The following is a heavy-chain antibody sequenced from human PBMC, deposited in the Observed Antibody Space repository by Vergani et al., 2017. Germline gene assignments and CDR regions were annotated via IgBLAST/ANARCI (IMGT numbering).Heavy chain of an antibody. CDR3: ARVRRDDSCGYYYYYGMDF. CDR2: IYYSGST. D-gene: IGHD3-22*01. Sequence: QVQLQESGPGLVKPSQTLSLTCTVSGGSISSGDYYWSWNRQPPGKGLEWIGYIYYSGSTYYNPSLKSRVTISVDTSKNQFSLKLSNVTAADTDVYYCARVRRDDSCGYYYYYGMDFWGQGTTVTVSS. CDR1: GGSISSGDYY. J-gene: IGHJ6*02. V-gene: IGHV4-30-4*01.